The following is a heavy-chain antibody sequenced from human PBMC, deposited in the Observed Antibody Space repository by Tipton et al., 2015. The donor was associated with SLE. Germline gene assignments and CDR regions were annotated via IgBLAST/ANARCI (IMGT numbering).Heavy chain of an antibody. CDR3: ARDRVFLGATIGYFQH. Sequence: TLSLTCTVSGSSISSSSYYWGWIRQPPGKGLEWIGSIYYSGSTYYNPSLKSRVTISVDTSKNQFSLKLSSVTAADTAVYYCARDRVFLGATIGYFQHWGQGTLVTVSS. CDR1: GSSISSSSYY. J-gene: IGHJ1*01. CDR2: IYYSGST. D-gene: IGHD5-12*01. V-gene: IGHV4-39*07.